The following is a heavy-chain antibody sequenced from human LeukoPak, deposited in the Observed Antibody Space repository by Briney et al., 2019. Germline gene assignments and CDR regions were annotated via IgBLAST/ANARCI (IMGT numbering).Heavy chain of an antibody. Sequence: SETLSLTCAVYGGSFSGYYWSWIRQPPGKGLEWIGEINHSGSTNYNPSLKSRVTISVDTSKNPFSLKLSSVTAADTAVYYCARAYYDFWSGYTLHPFDYWGQGTLVTVSS. J-gene: IGHJ4*02. D-gene: IGHD3-3*01. CDR2: INHSGST. CDR3: ARAYYDFWSGYTLHPFDY. V-gene: IGHV4-34*01. CDR1: GGSFSGYY.